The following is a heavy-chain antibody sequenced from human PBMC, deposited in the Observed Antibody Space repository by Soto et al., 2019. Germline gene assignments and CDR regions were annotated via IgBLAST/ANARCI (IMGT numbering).Heavy chain of an antibody. D-gene: IGHD6-19*01. J-gene: IGHJ4*02. V-gene: IGHV4-30-2*01. CDR1: GGSISIGGYS. CDR2: ISNSGST. Sequence: SETLSLTFAVSGGSISIGGYSWSWIRQPPGKGLEWIGYISNSGSTYYNTSIKSRVTISVDRSKNKLSLKLSSVTAADAAVYYCARGGLLPDYWGQGTLVTVSS. CDR3: ARGGLLPDY.